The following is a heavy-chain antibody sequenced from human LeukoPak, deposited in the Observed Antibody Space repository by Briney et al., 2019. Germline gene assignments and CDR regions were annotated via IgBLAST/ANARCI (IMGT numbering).Heavy chain of an antibody. CDR3: ARDPPYPGDISGYPEY. J-gene: IGHJ4*02. CDR1: GFTVSSSY. D-gene: IGHD3-22*01. Sequence: GGSLRLSCAASGFTVSSSYMSWVRQAPGKGLEWVSVIYSGGSTYYADSVKGRFTISRDNSKNTLYLQMNSLRAEDTVVYYCARDPPYPGDISGYPEYWGQGTLVTVSS. V-gene: IGHV3-66*01. CDR2: IYSGGST.